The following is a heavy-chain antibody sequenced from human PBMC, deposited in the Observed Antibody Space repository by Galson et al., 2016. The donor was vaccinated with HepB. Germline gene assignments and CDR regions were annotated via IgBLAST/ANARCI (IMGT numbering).Heavy chain of an antibody. CDR1: GFSLSTSGVG. V-gene: IGHV2-5*02. CDR3: APYGATYRRCIASYYFDY. J-gene: IGHJ4*02. CDR2: IYWDDDK. D-gene: IGHD3-3*02. Sequence: PALVKPTQTLTLTCTFSGFSLSTSGVGMGWIRQPPGKALEWLALIYWDDDKRYSPSLKSRLTIAKDSSKNQVVLTMTNMDPVDPATYYCAPYGATYRRCIASYYFDYCGQGTLVTVSS.